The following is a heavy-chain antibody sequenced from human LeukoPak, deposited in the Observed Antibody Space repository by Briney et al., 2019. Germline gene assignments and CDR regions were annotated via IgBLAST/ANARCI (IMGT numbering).Heavy chain of an antibody. CDR1: GGSITSSSYF. V-gene: IGHV4-39*07. D-gene: IGHD3-10*01. CDR3: ASGRGGQTDAFDI. CDR2: VYYSGST. Sequence: PSETLSLTCTVSGGSITSSSYFWAWIRQPPGKGLEWIASVYYSGSTFYSPPLKSRVTMSTDSSKDQFSLTLTSVTAADTAVYFCASGRGGQTDAFDIWGQGTMVTVSS. J-gene: IGHJ3*02.